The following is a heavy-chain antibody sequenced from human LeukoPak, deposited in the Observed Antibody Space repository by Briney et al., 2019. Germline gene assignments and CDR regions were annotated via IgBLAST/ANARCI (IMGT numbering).Heavy chain of an antibody. V-gene: IGHV4-61*02. CDR1: GGSISSGSYY. Sequence: SETLSLTCTVSGGSISSGSYYWSWIRQPAGKGLEWIGRIYTSGSTNYNPSLKSRVTISVDTSKTQFSQKQSSVTAADTAVYYWARGVRLGGADEPNWFDPWGQGTLVTVSS. J-gene: IGHJ5*02. CDR2: IYTSGST. D-gene: IGHD7-27*01. CDR3: ARGVRLGGADEPNWFDP.